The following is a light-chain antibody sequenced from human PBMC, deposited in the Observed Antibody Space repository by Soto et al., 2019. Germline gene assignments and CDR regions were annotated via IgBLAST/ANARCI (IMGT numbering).Light chain of an antibody. CDR2: DVS. V-gene: IGLV2-14*03. J-gene: IGLJ1*01. CDR3: SSYASSTTFV. CDR1: SSDVGGYSY. Sequence: QSVLTQPASVSGSPGQSISISCTGTSSDVGGYSYVSWYQQHPGRAPKPMIYDVSNRPSGISNRFSASKSGNTASLTISGLQAEDEAEYYCSSYASSTTFVFGTGTKVTVL.